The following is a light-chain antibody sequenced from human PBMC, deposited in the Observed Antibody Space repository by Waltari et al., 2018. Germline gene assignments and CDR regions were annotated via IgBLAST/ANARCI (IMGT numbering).Light chain of an antibody. J-gene: IGLJ3*02. CDR3: CSYAGSHWV. CDR2: DVT. V-gene: IGLV2-11*01. CDR1: SSDVGGYSS. Sequence: QSALTQPRSVSGSPGQSVTISCAGTSSDVGGYSSVSWYQQHPGKAPKLMIYDVTKRPSGVPDRSSGSKSGNTASLTISGLQAEDEADYYCCSYAGSHWVFGGGTKLTVL.